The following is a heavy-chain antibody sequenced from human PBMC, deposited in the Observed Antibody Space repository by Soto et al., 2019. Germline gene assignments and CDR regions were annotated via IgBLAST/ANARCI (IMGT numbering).Heavy chain of an antibody. J-gene: IGHJ3*02. CDR2: INAGNGNT. Sequence: ASVKVSCTASGYTFTSSAIHWVRQAPGQRLEWMGWINAGNGNTTDAQKFQGRVTMTRDTSTSTVFLELSSLRSGDTAVYYCARDLYSTSWYVRAFVMWGEGTMVT. CDR3: ARDLYSTSWYVRAFVM. D-gene: IGHD6-13*01. V-gene: IGHV1-3*01. CDR1: GYTFTSSA.